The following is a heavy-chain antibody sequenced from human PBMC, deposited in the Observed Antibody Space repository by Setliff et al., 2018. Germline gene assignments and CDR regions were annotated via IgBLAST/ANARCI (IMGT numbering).Heavy chain of an antibody. CDR2: ISYSGNT. J-gene: IGHJ3*02. V-gene: IGHV4-39*07. D-gene: IGHD2-15*01. Sequence: PSETLSLTCTVSGGSISSNAYYWAWIRQPPGKGLEWIGSISYSGNTYYSPSLKSRVTISVDMSKRHFSLKLTSMTAADTAMYYCARPRYCSGGACRVGGGVLDIWGLGTMVTVSS. CDR3: ARPRYCSGGACRVGGGVLDI. CDR1: GGSISSNAYY.